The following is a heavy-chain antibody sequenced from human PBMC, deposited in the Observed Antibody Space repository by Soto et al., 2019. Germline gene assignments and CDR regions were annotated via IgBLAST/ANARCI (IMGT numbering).Heavy chain of an antibody. Sequence: SETLSLTCTVSGGSISSGGYYWSWIRQHPGKGLEWIGYIYYSGSTYYNPSLKSRVTISVDTSKNQFSLKLSSVTAADTAVYYLDRDRRYYDSSGYSSFDYWGQGTLVTVSS. J-gene: IGHJ4*02. D-gene: IGHD3-22*01. CDR2: IYYSGST. CDR1: GGSISSGGYY. V-gene: IGHV4-31*03. CDR3: DRDRRYYDSSGYSSFDY.